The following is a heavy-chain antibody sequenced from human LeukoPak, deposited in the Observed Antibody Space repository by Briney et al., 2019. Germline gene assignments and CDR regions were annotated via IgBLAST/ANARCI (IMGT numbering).Heavy chain of an antibody. V-gene: IGHV3-23*01. Sequence: PGGSLRLSCAASGFTFNSHAMTWVRQAPGKGLEWVSSIGASGGGTYYADSVKGRFTISRDDSKNTLYLQMSSLRAEDTAVYYCAKRHSDYFFDYWGQGTLVTVSS. CDR1: GFTFNSHA. CDR3: AKRHSDYFFDY. J-gene: IGHJ4*02. D-gene: IGHD4-11*01. CDR2: IGASGGGT.